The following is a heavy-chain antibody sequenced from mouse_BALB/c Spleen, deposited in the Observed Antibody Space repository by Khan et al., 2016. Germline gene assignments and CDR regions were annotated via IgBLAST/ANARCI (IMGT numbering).Heavy chain of an antibody. V-gene: IGHV1S137*01. D-gene: IGHD2-1*01. CDR2: ISTYYGDT. Sequence: QVQLQQSGAELVRPGVSVKISCKGSGYTFTDYAIHWVKQSHAKSLEWIGVISTYYGDTSYNQKFEGKATMTVDKSSSTAYVELARLTSEDSAIXYCAREGLNYDYAMDYWGQGTSVTVSS. J-gene: IGHJ4*01. CDR1: GYTFTDYA. CDR3: AREGLNYDYAMDY.